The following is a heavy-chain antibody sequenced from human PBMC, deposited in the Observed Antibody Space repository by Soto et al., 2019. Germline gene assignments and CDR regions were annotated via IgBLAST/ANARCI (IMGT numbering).Heavy chain of an antibody. CDR3: ARGVIVVAPYYYMDV. CDR1: GYPFSSYG. D-gene: IGHD2-2*01. J-gene: IGHJ6*03. V-gene: IGHV1-18*01. CDR2: ISGYNGNT. Sequence: QAQLEQSGGEVKKPGASVRVSCKASGYPFSSYGISWLRQAPGQGLEWMGWISGYNGNTQYAQNFQGRVTVTIDTPANTVYMDLRSPRPDDTAIYYCARGVIVVAPYYYMDVWGKGTTVIVSS.